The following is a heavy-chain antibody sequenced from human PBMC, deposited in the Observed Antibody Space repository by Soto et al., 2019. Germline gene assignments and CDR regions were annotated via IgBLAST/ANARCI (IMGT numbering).Heavy chain of an antibody. CDR2: IYPGDSDT. D-gene: IGHD3-3*01. Sequence: PXDSLTISGKGSGYSFTSYWIGLVRQMPGKGLEWMGIIYPGDSDTRYGPSFQGQVTISADKSNNQFSLKVSSVTAADTAVYYCARVDRFLEWSLYWGQGTLVTVSS. V-gene: IGHV5-51*01. J-gene: IGHJ4*02. CDR3: ARVDRFLEWSLY. CDR1: GYSFTSYW.